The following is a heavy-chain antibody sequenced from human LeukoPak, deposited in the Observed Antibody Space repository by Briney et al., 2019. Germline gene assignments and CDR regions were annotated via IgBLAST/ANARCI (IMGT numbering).Heavy chain of an antibody. J-gene: IGHJ4*02. Sequence: GGSLSLSCAASGFPFSSYSMNWVRKAPGKGLEWVSSISSSGSTIYYADSVKGRFTISRDNAKNSLYLQMNSLRAEDTAVYYCARDPDYYGSGSYFNDYWGQGTLVTVSS. CDR1: GFPFSSYS. D-gene: IGHD3-10*01. CDR3: ARDPDYYGSGSYFNDY. V-gene: IGHV3-21*04. CDR2: ISSSGSTI.